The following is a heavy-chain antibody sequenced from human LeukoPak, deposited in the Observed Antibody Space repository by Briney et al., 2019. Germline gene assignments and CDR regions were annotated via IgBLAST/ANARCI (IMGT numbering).Heavy chain of an antibody. Sequence: GGSLRLSCAASGFTFSTYGMHWVRQAPGKGLEWVAVIWYDGSIKYYGDSVKGRFTISRDNSKNTLYLQMNSLRGEDTAVYYCARALGPFDIWGQGTMVTVSS. D-gene: IGHD3-16*01. V-gene: IGHV3-33*01. J-gene: IGHJ3*02. CDR1: GFTFSTYG. CDR2: IWYDGSIK. CDR3: ARALGPFDI.